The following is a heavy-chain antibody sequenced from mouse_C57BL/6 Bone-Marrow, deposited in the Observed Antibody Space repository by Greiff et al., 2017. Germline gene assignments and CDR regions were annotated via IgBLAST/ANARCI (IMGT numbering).Heavy chain of an antibody. CDR2: LSYGGSN. J-gene: IGHJ2*01. CDR1: GYSITSGYY. D-gene: IGHD2-3*01. Sequence: VQPKESGPGLVKPSQSLSLTCPVTGYSITSGYYWNWIRQFTGNKLEWMGYLSYGGSNNYNPSLKNRISITCDTSKNQFFLKLNSVTTGDAATYYCASVGDGSRDYWGRGTTLTVSS. CDR3: ASVGDGSRDY. V-gene: IGHV3-6*01.